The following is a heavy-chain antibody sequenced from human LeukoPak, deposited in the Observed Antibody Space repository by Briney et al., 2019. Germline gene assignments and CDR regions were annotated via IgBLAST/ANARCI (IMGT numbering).Heavy chain of an antibody. D-gene: IGHD5-24*01. CDR1: GFTVSSKY. CDR3: ARESSGWLQLFDY. Sequence: GGSLRLSCAASGFTVSSKYMSWVRQAPGKGLEWVSVIYGGGSTYYADSVKGRFTISRDNSKNTVYLQMNSLRAEDTAVYYCARESSGWLQLFDYWGQGTLVTVSS. J-gene: IGHJ4*02. CDR2: IYGGGST. V-gene: IGHV3-66*01.